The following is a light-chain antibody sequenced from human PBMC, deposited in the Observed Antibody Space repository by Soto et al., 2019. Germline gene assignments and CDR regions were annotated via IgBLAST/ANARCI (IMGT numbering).Light chain of an antibody. CDR2: EVV. Sequence: QSALTQPPSASGSPGQSVTISCTGTKNDIGVYDFVSWYQHHPGKAPRLIIYEVVQRPSGVPDRFSGSKSGNTASLTVSGLRAADEASYFWNSYPNSISEVYGSETKGIGL. CDR1: KNDIGVYDF. V-gene: IGLV2-8*01. J-gene: IGLJ1*01. CDR3: NSYPNSISEV.